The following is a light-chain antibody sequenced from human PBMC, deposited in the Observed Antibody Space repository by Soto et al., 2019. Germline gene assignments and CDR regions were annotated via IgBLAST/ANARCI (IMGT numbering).Light chain of an antibody. V-gene: IGKV2-30*01. CDR3: MQGTHWPPT. CDR1: QGLVYSDGNTY. CDR2: KVS. Sequence: DVVMTQSPLSLPVTLGQPASISCGSSQGLVYSDGNTYLNWFKQRTGQSPRSXIYKVSNRDSGVPDRLSGSGSGTDLKLKISRVEAEDVGVYYCMQGTHWPPTFGQGTRLEIK. J-gene: IGKJ5*01.